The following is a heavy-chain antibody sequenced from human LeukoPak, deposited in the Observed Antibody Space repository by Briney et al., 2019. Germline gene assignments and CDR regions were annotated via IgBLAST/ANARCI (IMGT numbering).Heavy chain of an antibody. J-gene: IGHJ5*02. CDR1: GFTFSSYA. Sequence: HSGGSLRLSCAASGFTFSSYAMSWVRQAPGKGLKWVSAISGSGGSTYYADSVKGRFTISRDNSKNTLYLQMNSLRAEDTAVYYCAKGAARPDTNWFDPWGQGTLVTVSS. D-gene: IGHD6-6*01. CDR2: ISGSGGST. V-gene: IGHV3-23*01. CDR3: AKGAARPDTNWFDP.